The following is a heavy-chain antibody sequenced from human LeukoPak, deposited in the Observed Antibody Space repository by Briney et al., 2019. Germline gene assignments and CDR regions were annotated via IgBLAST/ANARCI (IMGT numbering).Heavy chain of an antibody. CDR2: INHSGST. J-gene: IGHJ4*02. V-gene: IGHV4-34*01. CDR1: GGSFSGYY. D-gene: IGHD1-20*01. CDR3: ARLYNWNYLNY. Sequence: SETLSLTCAVYGGSFSGYYWSWIRQPPGKGLEWIREINHSGSTNYNPSLKSRVTISVDTSKNQFSLKLSSVTAADTAVYYCARLYNWNYLNYWGQGTLVTVSS.